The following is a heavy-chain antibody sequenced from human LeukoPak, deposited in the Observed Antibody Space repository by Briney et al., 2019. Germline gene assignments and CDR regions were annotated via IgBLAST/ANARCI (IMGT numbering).Heavy chain of an antibody. CDR1: GGSISSSSYY. CDR3: ARHGIVVVPAAMKPFDP. Sequence: SETLSHTCTVSGGSISSSSYYWGWIRQPPGKGLEWIGSIYYSGSTYYNPSHKSRVTISVDTSKNQFSLKLSSVTAADTAVYYCARHGIVVVPAAMKPFDPWGQGTLVTVSS. D-gene: IGHD2-2*01. CDR2: IYYSGST. V-gene: IGHV4-39*01. J-gene: IGHJ5*02.